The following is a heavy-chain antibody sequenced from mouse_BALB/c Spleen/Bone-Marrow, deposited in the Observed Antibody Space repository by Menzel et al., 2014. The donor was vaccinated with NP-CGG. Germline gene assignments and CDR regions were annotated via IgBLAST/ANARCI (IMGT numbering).Heavy chain of an antibody. CDR1: GYKFTDYE. J-gene: IGHJ4*01. CDR2: IDPEIGGT. V-gene: IGHV1-15*01. CDR3: TREPIYYGNHYGMDY. Sequence: VQLQQSGAELVRPGASVTLSCKASGYKFTDYEIYWVKQTPVHGLEWIGAIDPEIGGTAYSQKFKGKATLTADISSSTAYMELRSLASEDSAVYYCTREPIYYGNHYGMDYWGQGTSVTVSS. D-gene: IGHD2-1*01.